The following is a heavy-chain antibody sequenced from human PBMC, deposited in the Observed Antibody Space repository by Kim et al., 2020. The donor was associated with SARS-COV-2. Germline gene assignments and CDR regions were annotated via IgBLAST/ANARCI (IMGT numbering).Heavy chain of an antibody. CDR2: INPDGGST. V-gene: IGHV1-46*01. J-gene: IGHJ3*02. CDR3: ARVRRPDLIRGYDAYDI. CDR1: GYTFTRHY. Sequence: ASVKVSCKASGYTFTRHYIHWVRQAPGQGLEWMGIINPDGGSTSYSRKFQGRVTMSRDTSTTTVNMELSSLRSEDTAVYYCARVRRPDLIRGYDAYDIWGQGTTVTVSS. D-gene: IGHD3-10*01.